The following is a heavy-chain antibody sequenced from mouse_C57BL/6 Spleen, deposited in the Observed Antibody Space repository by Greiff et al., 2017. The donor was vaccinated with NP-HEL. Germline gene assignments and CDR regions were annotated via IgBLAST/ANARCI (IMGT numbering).Heavy chain of an antibody. Sequence: EVQLQQSGTVLVRPGASVKMSCKTSGYTFTSYWMHWVKQRPGQGLEWIGAIYPGNGDTSYNQKFKGKAQLTAVTSASTAYMEHSSLTNEDSAVYYCTAYGNPFAYWGKGTLVTVSA. J-gene: IGHJ3*01. CDR3: TAYGNPFAY. D-gene: IGHD2-1*01. V-gene: IGHV1-5*01. CDR1: GYTFTSYW. CDR2: IYPGNGDT.